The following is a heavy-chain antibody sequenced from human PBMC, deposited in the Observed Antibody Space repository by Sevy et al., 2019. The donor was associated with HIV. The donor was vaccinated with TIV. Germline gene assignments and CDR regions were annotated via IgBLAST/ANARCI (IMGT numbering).Heavy chain of an antibody. CDR3: AGDFMPVASAGTGALGV. V-gene: IGHV3-11*05. J-gene: IGHJ6*02. D-gene: IGHD6-13*01. CDR1: GFIFRDRY. Sequence: GGSLRLSCVASGFIFRDRYMSWIRQAPGKGLEWVSFISSRSSEINYADSVKGRFTVSRDNAKNSLYLQMNSLRAEDKAVYYCAGDFMPVASAGTGALGVWGQGTAVTVSS. CDR2: ISSRSSEI.